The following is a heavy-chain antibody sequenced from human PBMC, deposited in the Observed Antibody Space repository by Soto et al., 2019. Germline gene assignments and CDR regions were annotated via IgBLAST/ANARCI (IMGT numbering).Heavy chain of an antibody. CDR1: GGSISSYY. CDR3: ARVSAVTIFGVVITNWFDP. J-gene: IGHJ5*02. V-gene: IGHV4-59*01. Sequence: SETLSLTCTVSGGSISSYYWSWIRQPLGKGLEWIGFFYYSGSTNYNPSLKSRVTISVDTSKNQFSLKLSSVTAADTAVYYCARVSAVTIFGVVITNWFDPWGQGTLVTVSS. CDR2: FYYSGST. D-gene: IGHD3-3*01.